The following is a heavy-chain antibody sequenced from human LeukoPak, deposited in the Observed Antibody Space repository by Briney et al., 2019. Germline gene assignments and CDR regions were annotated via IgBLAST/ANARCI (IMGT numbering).Heavy chain of an antibody. D-gene: IGHD5-12*01. Sequence: GGSLRLSCAASGFTFSSYEMNWVRQAPGKGLEWVSYISSSGSTIYYADSVKGRFTISRDNAKNSLYLQMNSLRAEDTAVYYCASFLLGYSGYDYAFDVWGQGTMVTVSS. CDR3: ASFLLGYSGYDYAFDV. V-gene: IGHV3-48*03. CDR2: ISSSGSTI. J-gene: IGHJ3*01. CDR1: GFTFSSYE.